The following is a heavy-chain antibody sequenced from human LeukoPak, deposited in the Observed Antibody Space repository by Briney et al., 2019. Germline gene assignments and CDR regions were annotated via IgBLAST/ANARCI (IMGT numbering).Heavy chain of an antibody. Sequence: GGSLRLSCEATGFTLNKYWMHWVRQAPGKGLVWVSRITGDGSDIAYADSVKGRFTVSRDDAKNILFLQMTSLRVEDTAIYYCARDAYTTTSNWLDPWGQGTLVTVSS. CDR2: ITGDGSDI. V-gene: IGHV3-74*01. D-gene: IGHD4-17*01. J-gene: IGHJ5*02. CDR3: ARDAYTTTSNWLDP. CDR1: GFTLNKYW.